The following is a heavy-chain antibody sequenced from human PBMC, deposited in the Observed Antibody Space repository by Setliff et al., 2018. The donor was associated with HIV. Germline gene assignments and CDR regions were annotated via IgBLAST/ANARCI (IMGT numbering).Heavy chain of an antibody. CDR3: ARGGRKDLADY. CDR1: GGPISSAGGYF. CDR2: IYYSGST. D-gene: IGHD3-16*01. V-gene: IGHV4-31*03. Sequence: SETLSLTCTVSGGPISSAGGYFYSWIRQHPGKGLEWIGYIYYSGSTYYNPSLKSRFTISMDTSKNQFSLKVSSVSAADTAVYYCARGGRKDLADYWGQGALVTVSS. J-gene: IGHJ4*02.